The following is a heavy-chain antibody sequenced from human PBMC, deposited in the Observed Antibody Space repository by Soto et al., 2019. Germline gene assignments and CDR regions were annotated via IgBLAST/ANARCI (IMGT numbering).Heavy chain of an antibody. CDR3: AREGISIFGVVIPYCYGIDV. V-gene: IGHV6-1*01. Sequence: PSQTLSLTCAISGDSVSSNSAAWNWIRQSPSRGLEWLGRTYYRSKWYNDYAVSVKSRITINPDTSKNQFSLQLNSVTPEDTAVYYCAREGISIFGVVIPYCYGIDVWVQGTTVTVSS. J-gene: IGHJ6*02. CDR2: TYYRSKWYN. D-gene: IGHD3-3*01. CDR1: GDSVSSNSAA.